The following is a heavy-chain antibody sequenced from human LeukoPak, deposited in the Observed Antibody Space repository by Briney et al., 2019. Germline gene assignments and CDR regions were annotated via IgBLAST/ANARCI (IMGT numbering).Heavy chain of an antibody. CDR1: GGSISSYY. CDR3: ARDVEYCSGASCYAPADCPRADNWFDP. J-gene: IGHJ5*02. V-gene: IGHV4-4*07. Sequence: PSETLSLTCTVSGGSISSYYWSWIRQPAGKGLEWIGRIYTSGSTNYNPSLKSRVTMSVDTSKNQFSLKLSPVTAADTAVYYCARDVEYCSGASCYAPADCPRADNWFDPWGQGTLVTVSS. D-gene: IGHD2-15*01. CDR2: IYTSGST.